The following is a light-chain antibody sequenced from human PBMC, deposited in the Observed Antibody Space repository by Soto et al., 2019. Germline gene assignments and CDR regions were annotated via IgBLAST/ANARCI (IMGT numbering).Light chain of an antibody. J-gene: IGKJ5*01. V-gene: IGKV1-5*01. CDR3: QQLNSYPIT. Sequence: DIQMTQPPSTLSASVGDRVTVTCRASQSISSWLAWYQQKPGKAPKLLIYAASTLQSGVPSRFSGSGSGTEFTLTISSLQPEDFATYYCQQLNSYPITFGQGTRLEIK. CDR1: QSISSW. CDR2: AAS.